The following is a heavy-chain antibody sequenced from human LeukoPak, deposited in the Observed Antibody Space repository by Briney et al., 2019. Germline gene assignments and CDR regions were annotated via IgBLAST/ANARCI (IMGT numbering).Heavy chain of an antibody. CDR2: IRSKANSYAT. V-gene: IGHV3-73*01. CDR3: TRGYSSGWADYFDY. Sequence: GGSLRLSCAASGFTFSGDWMSWVRQASGKGLEWVGRIRSKANSYATAYAASVKGRFTISRDDSKNTAYLQMNSLKTEDTAVYYCTRGYSSGWADYFDYWGQGTLVTVSS. J-gene: IGHJ4*02. CDR1: GFTFSGDW. D-gene: IGHD6-19*01.